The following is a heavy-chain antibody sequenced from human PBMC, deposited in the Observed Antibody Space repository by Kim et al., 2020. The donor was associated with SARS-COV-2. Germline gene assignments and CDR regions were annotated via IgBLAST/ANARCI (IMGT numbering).Heavy chain of an antibody. Sequence: SETLSLTCTVSGGSISSYYWSWIRQPPGKGLEWIGYIYYSGSTNYNPSLKSRVTISVDTSKNQFSLKLSSVTAADTAVYYCASMGYGSGSYPYYYYYYMDVWGKGTTVTVSS. CDR3: ASMGYGSGSYPYYYYYYMDV. D-gene: IGHD3-10*01. CDR1: GGSISSYY. V-gene: IGHV4-59*08. J-gene: IGHJ6*03. CDR2: IYYSGST.